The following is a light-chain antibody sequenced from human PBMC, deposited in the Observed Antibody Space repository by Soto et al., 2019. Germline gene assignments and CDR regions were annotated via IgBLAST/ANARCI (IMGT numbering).Light chain of an antibody. CDR1: SSDIGSYNR. J-gene: IGLJ1*01. V-gene: IGLV2-18*02. CDR3: GSYTSSSPYV. CDR2: EVS. Sequence: QSALTQPPSVSGSPGQSVTISCTGTSSDIGSYNRVSWYQQPPGTAPKLMIYEVSNRPSGVPDRFSASKSVNTASLTISGLQAEDEADYYCGSYTSSSPYVFGTGTKLTVL.